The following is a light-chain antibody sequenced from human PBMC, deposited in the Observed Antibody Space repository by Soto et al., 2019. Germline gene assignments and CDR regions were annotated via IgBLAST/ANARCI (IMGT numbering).Light chain of an antibody. CDR2: GAS. J-gene: IGKJ4*01. V-gene: IGKV3-20*01. CDR3: QQYAKSPLT. Sequence: EIVLTQSPGTLSLSPGERATLSCRASQSLSSNYLACYQQKPGQALRLLIYGASSRATAIPDRFSGSGSGTDFTLTISRLEPEDFAVYYCQQYAKSPLTFGGGTKLEIK. CDR1: QSLSSNY.